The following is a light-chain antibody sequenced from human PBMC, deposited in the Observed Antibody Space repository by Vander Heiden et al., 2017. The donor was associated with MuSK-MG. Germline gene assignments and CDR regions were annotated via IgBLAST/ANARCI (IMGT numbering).Light chain of an antibody. CDR2: GSA. CDR1: QSVSSD. Sequence: EIVMTQSPATLSVSTGERATLSCRSSQSVSSDLAWYQQKPGQAPRLLIVGSATRAAGMPARLRGSGSGTEFTLTISSLQSEDFAVYYCQQYNIWSAARNTFGQGTKLEIK. V-gene: IGKV3-15*01. J-gene: IGKJ2*01. CDR3: QQYNIWSAARNT.